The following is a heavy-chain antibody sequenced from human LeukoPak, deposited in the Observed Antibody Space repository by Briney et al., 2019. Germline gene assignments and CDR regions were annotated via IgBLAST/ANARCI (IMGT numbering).Heavy chain of an antibody. J-gene: IGHJ4*02. CDR2: MNPNSGNT. V-gene: IGHV1-8*03. D-gene: IGHD4-17*01. Sequence: GASVKVSCKASGYTFTSYDINWVRQATGQGLEWMGWMNPNSGNTGYAQKFQGRVTITRNTSISTAYMELSSLRSEETAVYYCARGLYDYGDYSPGPADYWGQGTVVTVSS. CDR1: GYTFTSYD. CDR3: ARGLYDYGDYSPGPADY.